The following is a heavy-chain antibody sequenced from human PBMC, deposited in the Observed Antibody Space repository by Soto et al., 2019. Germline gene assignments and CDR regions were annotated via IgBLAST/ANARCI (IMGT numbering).Heavy chain of an antibody. J-gene: IGHJ4*02. CDR1: GGSFSAYY. Sequence: SETLSLTCAVYGGSFSAYYWSWIRQPPGKGLEWIGEINHSGGTSYNPSLKSRVTISVDTSKSQFSLKLTSVTAADRAVYYCARGSVDTGDSTGFYEYWVQGTPFTVSS. CDR3: ARGSVDTGDSTGFYEY. D-gene: IGHD3-22*01. CDR2: INHSGGT. V-gene: IGHV4-34*01.